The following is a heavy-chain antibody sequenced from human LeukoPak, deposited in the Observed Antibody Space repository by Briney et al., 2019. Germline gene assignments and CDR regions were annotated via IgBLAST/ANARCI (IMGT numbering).Heavy chain of an antibody. D-gene: IGHD3-3*01. CDR2: IYYSGST. CDR1: GGSISSGGYY. CDR3: ARDLEGVVIRGVDY. V-gene: IGHV4-31*03. J-gene: IGHJ4*02. Sequence: SQTLSLTCTVSGGSISSGGYYWSWIRQHPGKGLEWIGYIYYSGSTYYNPSLRSRVTISEDTSKNQFSLKLSSVTAADTAVYYCARDLEGVVIRGVDYWGQGTLVTVSS.